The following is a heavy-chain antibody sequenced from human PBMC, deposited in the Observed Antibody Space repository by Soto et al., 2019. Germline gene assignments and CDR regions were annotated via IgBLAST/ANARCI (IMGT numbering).Heavy chain of an antibody. Sequence: QVQLVESGGGVVPPGRSLRLSCAASGFMFSRYAMHWVRQAPGKGLEWVAVISKDGSVIYYADSVKGRFTISRDKSKNMVYLQLNSLRDEDTAVFYCVRSRSGAVPDSFAYWAQGTLVTVAS. J-gene: IGHJ4*02. CDR3: VRSRSGAVPDSFAY. V-gene: IGHV3-30*04. CDR2: ISKDGSVI. CDR1: GFMFSRYA. D-gene: IGHD3-10*01.